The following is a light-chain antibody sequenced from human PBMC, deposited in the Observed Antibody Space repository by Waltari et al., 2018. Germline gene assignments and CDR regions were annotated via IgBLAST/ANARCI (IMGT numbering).Light chain of an antibody. CDR2: RNN. J-gene: IGLJ3*02. CDR3: AAWDDSLSGRV. V-gene: IGLV1-47*01. Sequence: QSVLTQPPSASGTPGQRVPISCSGSSSNIGSNYVYWYQQVPGTAPKLLSYRNNQRPSGVPDRFSGSKSGTSASLAITGLRSDDEGDYYCAAWDDSLSGRVFGGGTKLTVL. CDR1: SSNIGSNY.